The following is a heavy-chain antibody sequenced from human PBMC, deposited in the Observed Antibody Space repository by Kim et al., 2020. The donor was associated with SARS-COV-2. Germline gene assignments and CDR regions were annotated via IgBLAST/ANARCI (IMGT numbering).Heavy chain of an antibody. Sequence: GGSLRLSCTASGFTFNLYWKYWVRQAPGPGPVWLSHINREGSVSSYADSVRDRFSISRDNAKDTLFLHLDSLGDEDTAVYYCATDGGEHSFGDYWGQGTL. V-gene: IGHV3-74*01. J-gene: IGHJ4*02. CDR1: GFTFNLYW. CDR3: ATDGGEHSFGDY. CDR2: INREGSVS. D-gene: IGHD3-16*01.